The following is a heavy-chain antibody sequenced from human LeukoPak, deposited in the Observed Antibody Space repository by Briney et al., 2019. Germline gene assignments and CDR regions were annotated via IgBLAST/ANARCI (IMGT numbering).Heavy chain of an antibody. Sequence: GASVKVSCKASGYTFTSYDINWVRQATGQGLEWMGWMNPNSGNTGYAQKFQGRVTMTRNTSISTPYMELSSLRSEDTAVYYCARGFPASDFWSGYSPDYWGQGTLVTVSS. J-gene: IGHJ4*02. D-gene: IGHD3-3*01. CDR2: MNPNSGNT. V-gene: IGHV1-8*01. CDR3: ARGFPASDFWSGYSPDY. CDR1: GYTFTSYD.